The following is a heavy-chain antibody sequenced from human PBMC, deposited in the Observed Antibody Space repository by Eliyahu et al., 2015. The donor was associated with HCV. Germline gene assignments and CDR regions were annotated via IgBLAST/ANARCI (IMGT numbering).Heavy chain of an antibody. V-gene: IGHV1-2*02. J-gene: IGHJ2*01. CDR3: ARDSPDYYGSGSYYNALRGYFDL. Sequence: QVQLVQSGAEVKKPGASVKVSCKASGYTFTGXYXPWVRQAPGQGLEWMGWINPNSGGTNYAQKFQGRVTMTRDTSISTAYMELSRLRSDDTAVYYCARDSPDYYGSGSYYNALRGYFDLWGRGTLVTVSS. CDR2: INPNSGGT. CDR1: GYTFTGXY. D-gene: IGHD3-10*01.